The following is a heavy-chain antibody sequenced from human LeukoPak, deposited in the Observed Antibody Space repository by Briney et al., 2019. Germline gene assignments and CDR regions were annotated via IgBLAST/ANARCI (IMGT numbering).Heavy chain of an antibody. CDR1: GFTFRSYA. CDR2: VSYNGSNK. Sequence: GGSLRLSCAASGFTFRSYAMHWVRQAPGKGLEWVAVVSYNGSNKYYVDSVKGRFIISRDNFNNTLYLQMNSLRPEDTAVYYCARIGGNSPFGAFDIWGQGTMVTVSS. V-gene: IGHV3-30*03. J-gene: IGHJ3*02. CDR3: ARIGGNSPFGAFDI. D-gene: IGHD4-23*01.